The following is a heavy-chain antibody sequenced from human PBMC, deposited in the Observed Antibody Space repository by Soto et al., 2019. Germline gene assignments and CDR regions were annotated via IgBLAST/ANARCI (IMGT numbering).Heavy chain of an antibody. CDR1: GFTFSDYY. J-gene: IGHJ4*02. D-gene: IGHD3-10*01. V-gene: IGHV3-11*01. Sequence: GGSLRLSCAASGFTFSDYYMSWIRQAPGKGLEWVSYISSSGSTIYYADSVTGRFTISRDNAKNSLYLQMNSLRAEDTAVYYCARLNSWFGEPIGIDYWGQGTLVTVSS. CDR3: ARLNSWFGEPIGIDY. CDR2: ISSSGSTI.